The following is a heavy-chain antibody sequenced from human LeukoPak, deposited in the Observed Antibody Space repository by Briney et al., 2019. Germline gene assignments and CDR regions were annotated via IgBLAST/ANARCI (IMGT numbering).Heavy chain of an antibody. CDR3: ARAGYYYDSSRPLDY. Sequence: SETLSLTCSVSGVSISSGSNYWGWIRQPPGKTLEWIGSIYSSGSTYYNPSLKSRVIILTDTAKNHFSLNLSSVTAADTAVYYCARAGYYYDSSRPLDYWGQGTLVSVSS. CDR1: GVSISSGSNY. D-gene: IGHD3-22*01. V-gene: IGHV4-39*07. J-gene: IGHJ4*02. CDR2: IYSSGST.